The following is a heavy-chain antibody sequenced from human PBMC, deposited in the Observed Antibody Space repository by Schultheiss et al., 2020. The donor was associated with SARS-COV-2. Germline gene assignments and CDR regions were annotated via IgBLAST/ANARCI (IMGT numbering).Heavy chain of an antibody. Sequence: GGSLRLSCAASGFTFSSYGMHWVRQAPGKGLEWVANIKQDGSEKYYVDSVKGRFTISRDNSKNTLYLQMNSLRAEDTAVYYCARGAGYSYVSGWGQGTLVTVSS. CDR2: IKQDGSEK. V-gene: IGHV3-7*01. CDR1: GFTFSSYG. J-gene: IGHJ4*02. CDR3: ARGAGYSYVSG. D-gene: IGHD5-18*01.